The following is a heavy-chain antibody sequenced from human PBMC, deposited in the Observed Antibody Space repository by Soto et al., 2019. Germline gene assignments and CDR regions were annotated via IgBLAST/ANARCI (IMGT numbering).Heavy chain of an antibody. J-gene: IGHJ4*02. CDR3: ASKRRYFDWLPFDY. Sequence: GASVKVSCKASGGTFSSYAISWVRQAPGQGLEWMGGIIPIFGTANYAQKFQGRVTITADESTSTAYMELSSLRSEDTAVYYCASKRRYFDWLPFDYWGQGTLVTVS. D-gene: IGHD3-9*01. CDR2: IIPIFGTA. V-gene: IGHV1-69*13. CDR1: GGTFSSYA.